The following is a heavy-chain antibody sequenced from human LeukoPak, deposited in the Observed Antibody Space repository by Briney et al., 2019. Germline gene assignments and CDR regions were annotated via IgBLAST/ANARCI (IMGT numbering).Heavy chain of an antibody. CDR1: GGTFSSYT. V-gene: IGHV1-2*02. CDR3: ARENDYGGNPWDY. Sequence: ASVKVSCKASGGTFSSYTFSWVRQAPGQGLEWMGWINPNSGGTNYAQKFQGRVTMTRDTSISTAYMELSRLRSDDTAVCYCARENDYGGNPWDYWGQGTLVTVSS. D-gene: IGHD4-23*01. CDR2: INPNSGGT. J-gene: IGHJ4*02.